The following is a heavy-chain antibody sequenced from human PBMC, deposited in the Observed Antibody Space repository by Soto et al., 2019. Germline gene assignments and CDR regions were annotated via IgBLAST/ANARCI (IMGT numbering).Heavy chain of an antibody. CDR3: GRSWYYYYGMDV. D-gene: IGHD6-13*01. CDR1: GGTFSSYA. CDR2: IIPIFGTA. J-gene: IGHJ6*02. V-gene: IGHV1-69*01. Sequence: QVQLVQSGAEVKKPGSSVKVSCKASGGTFSSYAISWVRQAPGQGLEWMGGIIPIFGTANYAQKFQGRVTITADESTSTAYMELSSLRSEGTAVYYCGRSWYYYYGMDVWGQGTTVTVSS.